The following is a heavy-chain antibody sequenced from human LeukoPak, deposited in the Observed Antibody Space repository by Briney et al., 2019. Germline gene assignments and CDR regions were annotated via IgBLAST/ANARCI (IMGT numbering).Heavy chain of an antibody. CDR2: ISAYNGNT. J-gene: IGHJ4*02. Sequence: GASVKVSCKASGGTFSSYAISWVRQAPGQGLEWMGWISAYNGNTNYAQKLQGRVTMTTDTSTSTAYMEPRSLRSDDTAVYYCACCSGGSCYPDYWGQGTLVTVSS. CDR3: ACCSGGSCYPDY. V-gene: IGHV1-18*01. CDR1: GGTFSSYA. D-gene: IGHD2-15*01.